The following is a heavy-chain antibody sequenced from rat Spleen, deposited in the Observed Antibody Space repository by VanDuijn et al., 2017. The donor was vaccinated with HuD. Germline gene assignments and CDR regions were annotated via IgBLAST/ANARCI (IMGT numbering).Heavy chain of an antibody. J-gene: IGHJ2*01. Sequence: EVQLVESGGGLVQPGRSLKLSCVASGFTYRNYVMAWVRQAPTKGLEWVATISTGGGSAYYRDSVKGRFTISRDNAKSTLYLQMNSLRSEDTATYYCAKSAGWDFDYWGQGVMVTVSS. CDR2: ISTGGGSA. CDR1: GFTYRNYV. D-gene: IGHD1-4*01. CDR3: AKSAGWDFDY. V-gene: IGHV5-25*01.